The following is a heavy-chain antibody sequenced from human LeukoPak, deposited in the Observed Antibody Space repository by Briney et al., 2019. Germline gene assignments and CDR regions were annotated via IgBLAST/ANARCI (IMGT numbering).Heavy chain of an antibody. CDR1: GYTFTSYD. D-gene: IGHD5-18*01. CDR3: ATKLGLWENFDY. J-gene: IGHJ4*02. V-gene: IGHV1-8*01. CDR2: MNPNSGNT. Sequence: EASVKVSCKASGYTFTSYDINWVRQATGQGLEWMGWMNPNSGNTGYAQKFQGRVTMTRNTSISTAYMELSSLRSEDTAVYYCATKLGLWENFDYWGQGTLVTVSS.